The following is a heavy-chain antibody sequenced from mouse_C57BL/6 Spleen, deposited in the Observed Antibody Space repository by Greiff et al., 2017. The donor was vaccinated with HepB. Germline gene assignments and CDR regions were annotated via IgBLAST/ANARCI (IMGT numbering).Heavy chain of an antibody. Sequence: QVQLQQPGAELVKPGASVKMSCKASGYTFTSYWITWVKQRPGQGLEWIGDIYPGSGSTNYNEKFKSKATLTVDTSSSTAYMQRSSLTSEDSAVYYCARGLSYYGSSYRAWFAYWGQGTLVTVSA. CDR3: ARGLSYYGSSYRAWFAY. D-gene: IGHD1-1*01. V-gene: IGHV1-55*01. CDR2: IYPGSGST. CDR1: GYTFTSYW. J-gene: IGHJ3*01.